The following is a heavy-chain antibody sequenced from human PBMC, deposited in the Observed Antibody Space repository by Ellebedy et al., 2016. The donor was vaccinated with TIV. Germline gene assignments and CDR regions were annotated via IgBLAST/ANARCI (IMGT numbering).Heavy chain of an antibody. CDR2: ISHTGTRT. CDR3: AKDRTSGDGYWVFDS. V-gene: IGHV3-23*01. J-gene: IGHJ4*02. CDR1: GFTFNNYA. Sequence: PGGSLRLSCAASGFTFNNYAMSWVRQAPGKGLEWVSTISHTGTRTYYADSVKGRFTISRDNSKRTVDLQMSSLRAEDTAVYFCAKDRTSGDGYWVFDSWGQGTMVSVSS. D-gene: IGHD2-21*02.